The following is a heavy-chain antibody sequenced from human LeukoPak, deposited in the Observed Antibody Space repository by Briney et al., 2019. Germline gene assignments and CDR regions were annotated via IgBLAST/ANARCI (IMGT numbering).Heavy chain of an antibody. D-gene: IGHD4-17*01. V-gene: IGHV3-7*01. CDR3: TIGHYGDYT. Sequence: PGGSLRLSCAASGFTFSSYWMSWVRQAPGKGLEWVANIKHDGSEKYYLDSVKGRFTISRDNAKNSLYLQMSSLKAEDTALYYCTIGHYGDYTWRQGILVTVSS. CDR1: GFTFSSYW. CDR2: IKHDGSEK. J-gene: IGHJ4*02.